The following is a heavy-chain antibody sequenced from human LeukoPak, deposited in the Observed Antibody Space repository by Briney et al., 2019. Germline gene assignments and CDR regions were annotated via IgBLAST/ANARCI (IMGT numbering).Heavy chain of an antibody. CDR3: ARTHYDSSGYYNPSDAFDV. CDR1: GYTFTGYY. CDR2: INPNSGGT. J-gene: IGHJ3*01. V-gene: IGHV1-2*02. D-gene: IGHD3-22*01. Sequence: ASVKVSCKASGYTFTGYYMHWVRQAPGQGLEWMGWINPNSGGTNYAQKFQGRVTMTRDTSISTAYMKLSRLRSDDTAVYYCARTHYDSSGYYNPSDAFDVWGQGTMVTVSS.